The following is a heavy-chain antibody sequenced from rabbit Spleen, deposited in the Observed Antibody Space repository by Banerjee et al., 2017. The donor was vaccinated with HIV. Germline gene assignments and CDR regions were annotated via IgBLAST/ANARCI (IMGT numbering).Heavy chain of an antibody. CDR3: ARNYVNVFDP. Sequence: QEQLEESGGDLVKPGGTLTLTCTASGFSFSGIFYMCWVRQAPGKGLEWIACIDTGDGDTYFANWAKGRFTISKTSSTTVTLQMTSLTAADTATYFCARNYVNVFDPWGPGTLVTVS. V-gene: IGHV1S45*01. J-gene: IGHJ2*01. D-gene: IGHD1-1*01. CDR1: GFSFSGIFY. CDR2: IDTGDGDT.